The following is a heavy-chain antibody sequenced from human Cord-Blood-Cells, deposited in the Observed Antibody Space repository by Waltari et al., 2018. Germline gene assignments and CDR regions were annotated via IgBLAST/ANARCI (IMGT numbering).Heavy chain of an antibody. CDR1: GGSISSSSYY. J-gene: IGHJ4*02. CDR3: ARLSLPVVPAAEVLDY. V-gene: IGHV4-39*01. CDR2: IYYSGVT. D-gene: IGHD2-2*01. Sequence: QLQLQESGPGLVKPSETLSLTCTVSGGSISSSSYYWGWIRQPPGKGLAWIGSIYYSGVTYYNPALRIRVTISVATAKNQFSCKLSSATAADTAVYYCARLSLPVVPAAEVLDYCGQGTLVTVSS.